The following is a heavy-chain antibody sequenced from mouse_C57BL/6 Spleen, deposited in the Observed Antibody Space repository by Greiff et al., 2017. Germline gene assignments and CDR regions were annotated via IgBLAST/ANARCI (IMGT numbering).Heavy chain of an antibody. V-gene: IGHV1-82*01. CDR1: GYAFSSSW. J-gene: IGHJ4*01. CDR3: ARYYYDYDKGVYYAMDY. CDR2: IYPGDGDT. D-gene: IGHD2-4*01. Sequence: QVQLQQSGPELVKPGASVKISCKASGYAFSSSWMNWVKQRPGKGLEWIGRIYPGDGDTNYNGKFKGKATLTADKSSSTAYMQLSSLTSEDSAVYFCARYYYDYDKGVYYAMDYWGQGTSVTVSS.